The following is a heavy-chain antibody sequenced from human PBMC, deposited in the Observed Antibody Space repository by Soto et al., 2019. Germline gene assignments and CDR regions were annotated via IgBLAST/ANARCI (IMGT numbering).Heavy chain of an antibody. V-gene: IGHV3-30-3*01. Sequence: GGSLRLSCAASGFTFSSYAMHWVRQAPGKGLEWVAVISYDGSNKYYADSVKGRFTISRDNSKNTLYLQMNSLRAEDTAVYYCAREVQWLVPLRYFDYWGQGTLVTVSS. J-gene: IGHJ4*02. CDR3: AREVQWLVPLRYFDY. CDR2: ISYDGSNK. CDR1: GFTFSSYA. D-gene: IGHD6-19*01.